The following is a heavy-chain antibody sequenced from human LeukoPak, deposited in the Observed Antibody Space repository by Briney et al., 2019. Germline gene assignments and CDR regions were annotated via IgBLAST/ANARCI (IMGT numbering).Heavy chain of an antibody. J-gene: IGHJ4*02. CDR1: GYTFTNYY. CDR3: AREPGTATGY. D-gene: IGHD1-1*01. CDR2: IYPNTGGT. Sequence: ASVKVSCKASGYTFTNYYLHWVRQAPGQGLEWMGWIYPNTGGTKSTQKFQGRVSMTRDTSINTAYMEMIKLTSADTAVYYCAREPGTATGYWGQGTLVTVSS. V-gene: IGHV1-2*02.